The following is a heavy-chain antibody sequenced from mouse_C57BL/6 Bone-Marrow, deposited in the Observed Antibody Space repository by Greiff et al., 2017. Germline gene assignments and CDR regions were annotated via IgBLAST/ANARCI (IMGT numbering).Heavy chain of an antibody. CDR2: ISSGSSTI. CDR3: ANYYGSGYAMDY. V-gene: IGHV5-17*01. CDR1: GFTFSDYG. Sequence: EVMLVESGGGLVKPGGSLKLSCAASGFTFSDYGMHWVRQAPEKGLEWVAYISSGSSTIYYADTVKGRFTISRDNAKNTLFLQMTSLRSEDTAMYYCANYYGSGYAMDYWGQGTSVTVSS. D-gene: IGHD1-1*01. J-gene: IGHJ4*01.